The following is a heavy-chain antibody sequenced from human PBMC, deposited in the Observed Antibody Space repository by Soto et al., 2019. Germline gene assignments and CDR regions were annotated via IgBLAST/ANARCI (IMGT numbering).Heavy chain of an antibody. D-gene: IGHD6-19*01. J-gene: IGHJ4*02. CDR2: ISSNGGGT. Sequence: GGSLRLSCAASGFTFSSYAIHWVRQAPGKGLEYVSSISSNGGGTFYANSVKGRFTISRDNSKNTLYLQMGSLRAEDMAVYFCVAVAARSQKFDYWGQGTLVTVYS. CDR1: GFTFSSYA. V-gene: IGHV3-64*01. CDR3: VAVAARSQKFDY.